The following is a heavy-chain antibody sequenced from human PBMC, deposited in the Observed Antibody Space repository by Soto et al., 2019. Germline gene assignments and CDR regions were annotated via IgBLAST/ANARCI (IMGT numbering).Heavy chain of an antibody. D-gene: IGHD3-22*01. CDR1: GYTFTSYG. V-gene: IGHV1-18*01. CDR3: ARAGRRAYYYDSSGYYYEPEVDY. CDR2: ISAYNGNT. Sequence: QVQLVQSGAEVKKPGASVKVSCKASGYTFTSYGISWVRQAPGQGLEWMGWISAYNGNTNYAQKLQGRVTMPTDRSRRTAYMELRSLRSDDTAVYYCARAGRRAYYYDSSGYYYEPEVDYWGQGTLVTVSS. J-gene: IGHJ4*02.